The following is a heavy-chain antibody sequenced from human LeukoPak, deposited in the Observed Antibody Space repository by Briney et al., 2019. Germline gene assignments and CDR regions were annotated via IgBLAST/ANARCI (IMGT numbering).Heavy chain of an antibody. Sequence: ASVKVSCKASGYTFTSYAIHWVRQAPGQRLEWMGWINGGNGDTKYSQSFQGRVTFTGDTFARTVYMELSSLRSEDTAVYYCARPLLMWFGEEYYFDYWGQGTLLTVSS. J-gene: IGHJ4*02. CDR1: GYTFTSYA. CDR2: INGGNGDT. CDR3: ARPLLMWFGEEYYFDY. D-gene: IGHD3-10*01. V-gene: IGHV1-3*01.